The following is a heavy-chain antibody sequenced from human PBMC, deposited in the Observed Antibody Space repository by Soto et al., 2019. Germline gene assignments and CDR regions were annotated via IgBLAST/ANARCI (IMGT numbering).Heavy chain of an antibody. CDR3: ATDRVAFDM. CDR1: GYMFTGYY. D-gene: IGHD3-22*01. CDR2: INPKSGGT. Sequence: SVKVSCKASGYMFTGYYIHWVRQAHGPGLELMGWINPKSGGTKYAEKFQGRVSMTGDTSITTAYLELSSLTSDDPAVYYCATDRVAFDMWGQGTKVTVSS. J-gene: IGHJ3*02. V-gene: IGHV1-2*02.